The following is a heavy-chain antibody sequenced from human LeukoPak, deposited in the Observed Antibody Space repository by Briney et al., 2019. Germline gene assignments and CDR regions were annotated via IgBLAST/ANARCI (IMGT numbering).Heavy chain of an antibody. V-gene: IGHV4-59*01. Sequence: SGTLSLTCTVSGGSISSYYWSWIRQPPGKGLEWIGYIYYSGSTNYNPSLKSRVTISVDTSKNQFSLKLSSVTAADTAVYYCARGPGDYVWGSYRSTPFDYWGQGTLVTVSS. CDR1: GGSISSYY. CDR3: ARGPGDYVWGSYRSTPFDY. CDR2: IYYSGST. J-gene: IGHJ4*02. D-gene: IGHD3-16*02.